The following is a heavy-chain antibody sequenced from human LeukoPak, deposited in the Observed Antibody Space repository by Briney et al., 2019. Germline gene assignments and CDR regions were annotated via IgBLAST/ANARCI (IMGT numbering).Heavy chain of an antibody. J-gene: IGHJ4*02. D-gene: IGHD3-22*01. Sequence: SETMSLTCTVSGGSISSYYWSWIRQPPGKGLEWIGYIYYSVSTNYNPSLKSRVTISVDTSKNQFSLKLSSVTAADTAVYYRARGGYDSSGYALDYWGQGTLVTVSS. CDR1: GGSISSYY. CDR3: ARGGYDSSGYALDY. CDR2: IYYSVST. V-gene: IGHV4-59*01.